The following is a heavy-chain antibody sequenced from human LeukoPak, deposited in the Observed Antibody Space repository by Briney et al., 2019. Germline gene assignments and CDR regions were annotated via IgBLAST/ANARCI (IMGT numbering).Heavy chain of an antibody. CDR3: ARATFY. CDR1: GGSFSGYY. D-gene: IGHD2/OR15-2a*01. J-gene: IGHJ4*02. Sequence: SETLSLTCAVYGGSFSGYYWNWIRLPPGKGLEWIGEINDSGDTNYTPSLKSRVTISVDTSKNQFSLKLSSVTAADTAVYYCARATFYWGQGTLVTVSS. V-gene: IGHV4-34*01. CDR2: INDSGDT.